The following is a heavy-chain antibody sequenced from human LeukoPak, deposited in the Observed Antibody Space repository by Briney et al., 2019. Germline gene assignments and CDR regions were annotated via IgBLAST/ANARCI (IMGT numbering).Heavy chain of an antibody. J-gene: IGHJ4*02. CDR3: ARVSVAGTFDY. CDR2: IWYDGSNK. Sequence: GGSLRLSCAASGFTFSSYGMHWVRQAPGKGLEWVAVIWYDGSNKYYADSVKGRFTISRDNSKNTLYLQMNSLRAEDTAAYYCARVSVAGTFDYWGQGTLVTVSS. CDR1: GFTFSSYG. D-gene: IGHD6-19*01. V-gene: IGHV3-33*01.